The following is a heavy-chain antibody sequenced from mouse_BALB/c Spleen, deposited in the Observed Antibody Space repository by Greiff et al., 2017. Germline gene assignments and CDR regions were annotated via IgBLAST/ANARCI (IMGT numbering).Heavy chain of an antibody. CDR3: ATGTGRYDGYAMDY. V-gene: IGHV1-18*01. J-gene: IGHJ4*01. Sequence: VQLKESGPELVKPGASVKIPCKASGYTFTDYNMDWVKQSHGKSLEWIGDINPNNGGTIYNQKFKGKATLTVDKSSSTAYMELRSLTSEDTAVYYCATGTGRYDGYAMDYWGQGTSVTVSS. D-gene: IGHD2-14*01. CDR2: INPNNGGT. CDR1: GYTFTDYN.